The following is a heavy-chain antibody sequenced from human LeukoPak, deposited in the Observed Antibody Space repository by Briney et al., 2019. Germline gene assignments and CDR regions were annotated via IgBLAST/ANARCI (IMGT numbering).Heavy chain of an antibody. Sequence: SQTLSLTCTVSGGSISSGSYYWSWIRQPAGKGLEWIGRIYTSGSTNYNPSLKSRVTISVDTSRNQFSLKLSSVTAADTAVYYCAREISGSSSAFDIWGQGTMVTVSS. V-gene: IGHV4-61*02. J-gene: IGHJ3*02. CDR1: GGSISSGSYY. CDR2: IYTSGST. CDR3: AREISGSSSAFDI. D-gene: IGHD6-13*01.